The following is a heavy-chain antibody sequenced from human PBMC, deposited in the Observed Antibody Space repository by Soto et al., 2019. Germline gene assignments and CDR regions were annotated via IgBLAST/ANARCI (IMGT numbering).Heavy chain of an antibody. D-gene: IGHD3-22*01. CDR3: AAHDSGGYYAEY. CDR2: IHYSGST. V-gene: IGHV4-39*01. Sequence: QLQLQESGPGLVKPSETLSLTCTVSGDSVTISDYYWGWIRQPPGKGLEWIGSIHYSGSTYYNPSLMSRVTISGDTSTKQFSLKLTSVTAADAAVYYCAAHDSGGYYAEYWGQGTLVTVSA. CDR1: GDSVTISDYY. J-gene: IGHJ4*02.